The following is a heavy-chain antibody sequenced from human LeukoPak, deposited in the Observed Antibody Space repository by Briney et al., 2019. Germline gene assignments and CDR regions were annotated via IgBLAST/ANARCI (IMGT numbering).Heavy chain of an antibody. J-gene: IGHJ5*02. CDR3: AADRRVYCSGGTCYVNWFDP. D-gene: IGHD2-15*01. V-gene: IGHV1-58*02. Sequence: SVKVSCKASGFSFSSSAMQWVRQARGQRLEWIGWIVVXXGNTNYAQKFQERVTITRDMSTSTAYMELSSLRSEDTAVYFCAADRRVYCSGGTCYVNWFDPWGQGTLVTVSS. CDR2: IVVXXGNT. CDR1: GFSFSSSA.